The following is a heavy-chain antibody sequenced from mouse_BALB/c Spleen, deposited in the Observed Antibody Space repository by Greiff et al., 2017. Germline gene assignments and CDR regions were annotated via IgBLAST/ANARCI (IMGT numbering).Heavy chain of an antibody. V-gene: IGHV1-82*01. CDR3: VDSYFDY. CDR1: GYAFSSSW. J-gene: IGHJ2*01. CDR2: IYPGDGDT. Sequence: QVQLKQSGPELVKPGASVKISCKASGYAFSSSWMNWVKQRPGQGLEWIGRIYPGDGDTNYNGKFKGKATLTADKSSSTAYMQLSSLTSVDSAVYFCVDSYFDYWGQGTTLTVSS.